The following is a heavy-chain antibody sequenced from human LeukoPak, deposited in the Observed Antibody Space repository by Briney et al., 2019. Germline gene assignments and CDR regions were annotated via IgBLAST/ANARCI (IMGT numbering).Heavy chain of an antibody. CDR3: ARDCSDDSCYGRHY. D-gene: IGHD2-15*01. Sequence: GGSLKLSCAASGFTFSGSAMHWVRQASGKGLEWVGRIRSKANSYATAYAASVKGRFTISRDDSKNTAYLQMNSLKTEDTAVYYCARDCSDDSCYGRHYWGQGTLVTVSS. J-gene: IGHJ4*02. CDR2: IRSKANSYAT. V-gene: IGHV3-73*01. CDR1: GFTFSGSA.